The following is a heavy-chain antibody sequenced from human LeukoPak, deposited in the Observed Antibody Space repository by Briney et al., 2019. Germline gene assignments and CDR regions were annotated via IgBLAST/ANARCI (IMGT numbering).Heavy chain of an antibody. V-gene: IGHV3-48*01. CDR1: GFTFSSYS. Sequence: PGGSLRLSCAASGFTFSSYSMNWVRQAPGKGLEWVSYISSSSSTIYYADSVKGRFTISRDNAKNSLYLQMNSLRAEDTAVYYCARGGIGVVVPAARIDYWGQGTLVTVSS. J-gene: IGHJ4*02. CDR2: ISSSSSTI. D-gene: IGHD2-2*01. CDR3: ARGGIGVVVPAARIDY.